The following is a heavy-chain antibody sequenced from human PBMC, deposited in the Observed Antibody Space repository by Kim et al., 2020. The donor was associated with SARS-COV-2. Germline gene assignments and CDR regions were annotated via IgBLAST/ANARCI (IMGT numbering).Heavy chain of an antibody. J-gene: IGHJ4*02. V-gene: IGHV4-31*02. CDR3: ARGKAAAGNAYYFDY. D-gene: IGHD6-13*01. Sequence: PSLKSRVTISVDTSKNQFSLKLSSVTAADTAVYYCARGKAAAGNAYYFDYLGQGTLVTVSS.